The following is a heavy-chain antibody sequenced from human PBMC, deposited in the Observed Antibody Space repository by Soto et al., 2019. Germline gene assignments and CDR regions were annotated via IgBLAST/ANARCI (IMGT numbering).Heavy chain of an antibody. CDR3: ARGITLVRGVLNWFDH. V-gene: IGHV4-59*01. J-gene: IGHJ5*02. CDR2: IYYSGST. D-gene: IGHD3-10*01. CDR1: GGSISSYY. Sequence: SETLSLTCTVSGGSISSYYWSWIRQPPGKGLEWIGYIYYSGSTNYNPSLKSRVTISVDTSKNQFSLKLSSVTAADTAVYYCARGITLVRGVLNWFDHWGQGTLVTVSS.